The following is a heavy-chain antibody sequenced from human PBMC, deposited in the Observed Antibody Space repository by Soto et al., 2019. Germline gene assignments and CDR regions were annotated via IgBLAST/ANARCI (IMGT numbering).Heavy chain of an antibody. V-gene: IGHV3-11*01. Sequence: GGSLRLSCAASGFTFSDYYMSWIRQAPGKGLEWVSSISSSGSTTYYAYSVKGRFTISRDNSKNSLYLQMNSLRAKDTAVYYCAKDHTAMVPPVYYGMDVWGQGTTLTVSS. CDR2: ISSSGSTT. J-gene: IGHJ6*02. CDR3: AKDHTAMVPPVYYGMDV. CDR1: GFTFSDYY. D-gene: IGHD5-18*01.